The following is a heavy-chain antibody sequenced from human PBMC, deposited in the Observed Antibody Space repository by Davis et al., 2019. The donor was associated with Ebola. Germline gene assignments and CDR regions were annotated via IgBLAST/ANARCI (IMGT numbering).Heavy chain of an antibody. CDR1: GLSLHKSW. CDR2: MKEDGSLK. V-gene: IGHV3-7*01. Sequence: PRGSLRLSCVVSGLSLHKSWMTWVRQAPGKGLEWVAYMKEDGSLKNYVDSVKGRFTISRDNARNTLYLQMNSLRAEDTAVYYRVKDNWGVDYWRQGTLVTVSS. CDR3: VKDNWGVDY. D-gene: IGHD7-27*01. J-gene: IGHJ4*02.